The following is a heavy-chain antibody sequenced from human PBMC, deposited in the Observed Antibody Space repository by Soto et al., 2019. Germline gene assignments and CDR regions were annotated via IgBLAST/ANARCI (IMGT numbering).Heavy chain of an antibody. Sequence: EVQLLESGGGLVQRGGSLRLSCAASGFSFSSYAMSWVRQAPGKGLEWVSVISGSGGTTYYADSVKGRFIISRDNFKNTRYLQMNNLRAEDTAVYYCAKAAAGGGGNHYYYYYGMDVWGQGTTVAVSS. CDR3: AKAAAGGGGNHYYYYYGMDV. V-gene: IGHV3-23*01. CDR2: ISGSGGTT. J-gene: IGHJ6*02. D-gene: IGHD1-26*01. CDR1: GFSFSSYA.